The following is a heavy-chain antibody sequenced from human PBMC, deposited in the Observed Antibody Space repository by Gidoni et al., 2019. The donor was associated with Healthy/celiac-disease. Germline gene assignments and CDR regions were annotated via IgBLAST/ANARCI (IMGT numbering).Heavy chain of an antibody. Sequence: QVQLVQSGAEVKKPGASVKVSCKASGYTFTSYAMHWVRQAPGQRLEWMGWINAGNGNTKYSQKCQGRVTITRDTSASTAYMELSSLRSEDTAVYYCARGHIVATINWFDPWGQGTLVTVSS. D-gene: IGHD5-12*01. CDR1: GYTFTSYA. V-gene: IGHV1-3*01. CDR2: INAGNGNT. J-gene: IGHJ5*02. CDR3: ARGHIVATINWFDP.